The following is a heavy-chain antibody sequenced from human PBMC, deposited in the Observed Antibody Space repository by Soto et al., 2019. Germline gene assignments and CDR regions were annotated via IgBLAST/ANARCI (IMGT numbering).Heavy chain of an antibody. D-gene: IGHD6-13*01. J-gene: IGHJ4*02. V-gene: IGHV3-30*18. CDR2: ISYDGSNK. Sequence: PGGSLRLSCAASGFTFSSYGMHWVRQAPGKGLEWVAVISYDGSNKYYADSVKGRFTISRDNSKNTLYLQMNSLRGEDTAVYYCAKLTRGYSSSWYDYWGQGTLVTVSS. CDR1: GFTFSSYG. CDR3: AKLTRGYSSSWYDY.